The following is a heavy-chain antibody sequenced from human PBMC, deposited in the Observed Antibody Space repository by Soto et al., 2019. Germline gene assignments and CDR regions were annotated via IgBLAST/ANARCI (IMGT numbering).Heavy chain of an antibody. Sequence: QVQLQQWGAGLLKPSETLSLTCAVYGGSFSGYYWSWIRQPPGKGLEWIGEINHSGSTNYNPSLKSRVTISVDTSKNQFSLKLSSVTAADTAVYYCARGGGGSSWYWRAFDIWGQGTMVTVS. CDR3: ARGGGGSSWYWRAFDI. J-gene: IGHJ3*02. D-gene: IGHD6-13*01. CDR2: INHSGST. V-gene: IGHV4-34*01. CDR1: GGSFSGYY.